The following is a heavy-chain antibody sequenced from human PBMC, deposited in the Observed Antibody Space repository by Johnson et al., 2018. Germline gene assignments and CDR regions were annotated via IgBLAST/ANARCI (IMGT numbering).Heavy chain of an antibody. J-gene: IGHJ1*01. V-gene: IGHV3-9*01. CDR1: GFTFDDYT. CDR2: ISWDSGNI. CDR3: AKDEGGSNAGYFQH. Sequence: VQLVQSGGVVVQPGGSLRLSCAASGFTFDDYTMHWVRQAPGKGLEWVSGISWDSGNIGYGDSVKGRFTISRDNAKNSLYLQMNSLRAEDSALYYCAKDEGGSNAGYFQHWGQGTLVIVAS. D-gene: IGHD2-8*01.